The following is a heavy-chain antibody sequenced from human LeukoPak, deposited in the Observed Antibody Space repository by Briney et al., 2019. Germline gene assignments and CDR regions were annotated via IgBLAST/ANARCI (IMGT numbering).Heavy chain of an antibody. CDR2: ISSSAGTM. Sequence: GGSLRLSCAASGFTFSSYEMNWVRQAPGKGLEWVSYISSSAGTMDYADSVKGQFTISRDNAKNSVYLQMNSLRAEDTAVYFCARREERLYYCSGSFYKKGLDYWGQGTLVTISS. V-gene: IGHV3-48*03. J-gene: IGHJ4*02. CDR3: ARREERLYYCSGSFYKKGLDY. CDR1: GFTFSSYE. D-gene: IGHD3-10*01.